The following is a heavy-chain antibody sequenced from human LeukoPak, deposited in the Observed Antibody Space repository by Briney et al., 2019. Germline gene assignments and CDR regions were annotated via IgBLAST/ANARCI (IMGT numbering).Heavy chain of an antibody. Sequence: SETLSLTCTVSGGSISSGSYCWSWIRQPAGKGLEWIGHIYSSGCTNYNPSLKCRVTISVDTSKNQFSLKLGSVTAADTAVYYCARDPGLMVRGSRRGYDGNYYYTDVWGKGTTVTISS. CDR3: ARDPGLMVRGSRRGYDGNYYYTDV. CDR1: GGSISSGSYC. J-gene: IGHJ6*03. CDR2: IYSSGCT. D-gene: IGHD3-10*01. V-gene: IGHV4-61*09.